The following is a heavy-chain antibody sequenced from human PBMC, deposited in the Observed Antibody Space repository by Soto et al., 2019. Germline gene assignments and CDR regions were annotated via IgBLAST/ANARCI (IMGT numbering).Heavy chain of an antibody. CDR3: ARSGDDYGSYIDH. Sequence: LSLTCGVSGYSISSGYYWGWIRQPPGKGLEWIGSRNHRGNTYYNPSLKSRVTISIDTSKNQVSLKLTSVTAADTAVYFCARSGDDYGSYIDHWGQGTLVTVSS. CDR2: RNHRGNT. D-gene: IGHD4-17*01. CDR1: GYSISSGYY. V-gene: IGHV4-38-2*01. J-gene: IGHJ5*02.